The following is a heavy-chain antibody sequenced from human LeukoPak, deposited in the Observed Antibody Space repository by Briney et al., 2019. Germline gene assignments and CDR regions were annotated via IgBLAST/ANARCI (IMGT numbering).Heavy chain of an antibody. CDR2: INHSGST. J-gene: IGHJ4*02. CDR1: GGSFSGYY. CDR3: AGTWMASITMIVVVITHFDY. D-gene: IGHD3-22*01. Sequence: SETLSLTCAVYGGSFSGYYWSWIRQPPGKGLEWIGEINHSGSTNYNPSLKSRVTISVDTSKNQFSLKLSSVTAADTAVYYCAGTWMASITMIVVVITHFDYWGQGTLVTVSS. V-gene: IGHV4-34*01.